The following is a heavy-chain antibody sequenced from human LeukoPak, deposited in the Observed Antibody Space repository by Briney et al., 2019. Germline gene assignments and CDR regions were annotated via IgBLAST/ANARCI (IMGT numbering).Heavy chain of an antibody. CDR3: ARYHGGYFAY. CDR2: IKQDGSEK. CDR1: GFTFSVFW. V-gene: IGHV3-7*01. J-gene: IGHJ4*02. Sequence: GGSLRLSCAASGFTFSVFWMSWVRQAPGKGLEWVADIKQDGSEKYYVDSVKGRFTISRDNDNNSMYLQINSLRAEDTAVYYCARYHGGYFAYWGQGTLVTVSS. D-gene: IGHD2-15*01.